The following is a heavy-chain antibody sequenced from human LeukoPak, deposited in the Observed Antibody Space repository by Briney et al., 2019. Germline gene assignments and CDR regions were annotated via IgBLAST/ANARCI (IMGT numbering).Heavy chain of an antibody. CDR1: GDSVSSNSAA. D-gene: IGHD4-23*01. Sequence: SQTLSLTCAISGDSVSSNSAAWNWIRQSPSRGLEWLGRTYYRSKWYNDYAVSVKSRITINPDTSKNQFSLQLNSVTPEDTAVYYCARELDYGGLGNYYYYMDVWGKGTTVTVSS. CDR3: ARELDYGGLGNYYYYMDV. J-gene: IGHJ6*03. CDR2: TYYRSKWYN. V-gene: IGHV6-1*01.